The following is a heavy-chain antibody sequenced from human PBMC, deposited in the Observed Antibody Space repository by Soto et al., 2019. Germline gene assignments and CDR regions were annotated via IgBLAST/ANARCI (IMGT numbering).Heavy chain of an antibody. V-gene: IGHV1-46*01. Sequence: ASVKVSCKASGYTFTSYYMHWVRQAPGQGLEWMGIINPSGGSTSYAQKFQGRVTMTRDTSTSTVYMELSSLRSEDTAVYYCARGTYYDFWSGYPTPYYFDSWGQGTLVTVSS. J-gene: IGHJ4*02. CDR2: INPSGGST. D-gene: IGHD3-3*01. CDR1: GYTFTSYY. CDR3: ARGTYYDFWSGYPTPYYFDS.